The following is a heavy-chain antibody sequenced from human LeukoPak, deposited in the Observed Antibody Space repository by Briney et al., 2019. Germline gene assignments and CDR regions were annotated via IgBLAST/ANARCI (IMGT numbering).Heavy chain of an antibody. J-gene: IGHJ5*02. CDR3: ASRGGVPGISNGFAP. CDR1: GYSFTTYW. Sequence: GESLKISCETSGYSFTTYWIGWVRQRPGTGLEWVGAIYPDDSDTRYSPSLQGRVAISADRSIRTAYLKWNSLKASDTGMYYCASRGGVPGISNGFAPWGKGPLVTVS. CDR2: IYPDDSDT. D-gene: IGHD3-10*01. V-gene: IGHV5-51*01.